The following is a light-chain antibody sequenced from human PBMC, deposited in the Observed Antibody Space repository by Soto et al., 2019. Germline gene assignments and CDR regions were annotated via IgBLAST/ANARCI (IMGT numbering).Light chain of an antibody. CDR1: NSNIGSNT. CDR3: AAWDDSLNGFGV. J-gene: IGLJ3*02. V-gene: IGLV1-44*01. CDR2: SNN. Sequence: QSVLTQPPSASGTPGQRVTISCSGSNSNIGSNTVNWYQQLPGTAPKLLIYSNNQRPSGVPDRFSGSKSGTSASLAISGLQSEDEADYFCAAWDDSLNGFGVFGGGTKLTVL.